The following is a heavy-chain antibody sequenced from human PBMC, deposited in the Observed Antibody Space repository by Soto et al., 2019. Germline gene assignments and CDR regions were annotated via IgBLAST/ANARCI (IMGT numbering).Heavy chain of an antibody. CDR2: ISSSSSYI. Sequence: WGSLRLSCAASGFTFSSYSMNWVRQAPGKGLEWVSSISSSSSYIYYADSVKGRFTISRDNAKNSLYLQMNSLRAEDTAVYYCARRRTTVTTGDAFDIWGQGTMVTVSS. CDR3: ARRRTTVTTGDAFDI. D-gene: IGHD4-17*01. CDR1: GFTFSSYS. V-gene: IGHV3-21*01. J-gene: IGHJ3*02.